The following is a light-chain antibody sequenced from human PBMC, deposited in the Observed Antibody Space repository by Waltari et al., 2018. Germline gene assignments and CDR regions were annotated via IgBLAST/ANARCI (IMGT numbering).Light chain of an antibody. CDR2: GAS. Sequence: EIVLTQSPATLSLSPGERATLSCRASQSVSSSLAWYQQKPGQTPRLIIYGASSRTTGIPDRISGSGSGTDFTLTIRSLEPEDFAVYSCQHYSNWPFTFGPGTKLDIK. V-gene: IGKV3-15*01. CDR1: QSVSSS. CDR3: QHYSNWPFT. J-gene: IGKJ3*01.